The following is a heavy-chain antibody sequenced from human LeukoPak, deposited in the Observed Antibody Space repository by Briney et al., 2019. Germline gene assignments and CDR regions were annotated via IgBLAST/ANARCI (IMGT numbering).Heavy chain of an antibody. CDR3: AGPLLGPKDY. D-gene: IGHD1-26*01. CDR1: EFTFSSYS. V-gene: IGHV3-21*01. Sequence: GRSLRLSCAASEFTFSSYSMNWVRQAPGKGLEWVSSISSSSTYIYYADSVKGRFTISRDNAKNSLYLQMNSLRAEDTAVYYCAGPLLGPKDYWGQGTLVTVSS. J-gene: IGHJ4*02. CDR2: ISSSSTYI.